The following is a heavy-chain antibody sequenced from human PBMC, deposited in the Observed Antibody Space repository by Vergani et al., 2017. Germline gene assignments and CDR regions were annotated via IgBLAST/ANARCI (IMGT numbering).Heavy chain of an antibody. Sequence: QINLKESGPTLVKPTQTLTLTCTFSGFSLSTSGVGVGWIRQPPGKALEWRALIYWDGDKRYSPSLKSRLTIPKDTSNNQVVLTMTNMDPVDTATYYCAPSGGTTVTTTALEFDPWGQGTLVTVSS. V-gene: IGHV2-5*02. CDR3: APSGGTTVTTTALEFDP. CDR1: GFSLSTSGVG. CDR2: IYWDGDK. D-gene: IGHD4-17*01. J-gene: IGHJ5*02.